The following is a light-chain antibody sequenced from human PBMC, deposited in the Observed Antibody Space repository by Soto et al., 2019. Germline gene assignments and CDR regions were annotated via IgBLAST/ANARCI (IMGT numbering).Light chain of an antibody. Sequence: DIQLTQSPSFLSASVGDRVTISCRASQGITDFLAWYQQKPGKAPKLLIYAASTMQSGVPSRFSGSASGTEFTLTISSLQPEEVAPYFCQQFNVYPLTFGGGTMLEIK. CDR2: AAS. J-gene: IGKJ4*01. V-gene: IGKV1-9*01. CDR3: QQFNVYPLT. CDR1: QGITDF.